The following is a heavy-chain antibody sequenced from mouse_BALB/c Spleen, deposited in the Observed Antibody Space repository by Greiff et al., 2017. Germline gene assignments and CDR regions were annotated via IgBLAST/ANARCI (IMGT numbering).Heavy chain of an antibody. J-gene: IGHJ4*01. Sequence: EVQLVESGGGLVQPGGFRKLSCAASGFTFSSFGMHWVRQAPEKGLEWVAYISSGSSTIYYADTVKGRFTISRDNPKNTLFLQMTSLRSEDTAMYYCARGDYSMDYWGQGTSVTVSS. CDR2: ISSGSSTI. V-gene: IGHV5-17*02. CDR3: ARGDYSMDY. CDR1: GFTFSSFG.